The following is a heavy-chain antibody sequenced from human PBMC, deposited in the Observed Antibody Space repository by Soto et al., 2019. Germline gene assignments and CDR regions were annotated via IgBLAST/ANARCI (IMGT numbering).Heavy chain of an antibody. CDR1: GNTFTNYA. CDR3: ARAPEYYYGSGNAPYFDY. CDR2: INAGDGRT. Sequence: GASVKVSCKASGNTFTNYAIQWGRQAPGQKLEWMGWINAGDGRTKYSEKYQARTTITRDTSATTAYMELISLRSEDTAVYYCARAPEYYYGSGNAPYFDYWGQGTLVTVSS. J-gene: IGHJ4*02. D-gene: IGHD3-10*01. V-gene: IGHV1-3*01.